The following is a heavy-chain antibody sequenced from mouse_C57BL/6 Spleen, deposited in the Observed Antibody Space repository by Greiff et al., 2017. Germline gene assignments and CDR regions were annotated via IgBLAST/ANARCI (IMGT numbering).Heavy chain of an antibody. CDR3: ARSSYSFAY. J-gene: IGHJ3*01. V-gene: IGHV1-85*01. CDR2: IYPRDGST. CDR1: GYTFTSYD. Sequence: VKLQESGPELVKPGASVKLSCKASGYTFTSYDINWVQQRPGQGLGWIGWIYPRDGSTKYNEKFKGTATFTVDTSSSTAYMELHSLTSEDSAVYFCARSSYSFAYWGQGTLVTVSA. D-gene: IGHD2-10*01.